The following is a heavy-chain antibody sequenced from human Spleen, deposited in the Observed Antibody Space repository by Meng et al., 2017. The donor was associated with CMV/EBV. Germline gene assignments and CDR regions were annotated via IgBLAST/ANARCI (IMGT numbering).Heavy chain of an antibody. CDR1: GGSISSSSYY. D-gene: IGHD3-16*02. Sequence: SQTLSLTCTVSGGSISSSSYYWGWIRQPPGKGLEWIGSIYYSGSTYYNPSPKSRVTISVDTSKNLFSLRLSSVTAPDKSVYYCVIWGGGLGVLSLSTYYFDFWGQGTLVTVSS. V-gene: IGHV4-39*07. CDR2: IYYSGST. CDR3: VIWGGGLGVLSLSTYYFDF. J-gene: IGHJ4*02.